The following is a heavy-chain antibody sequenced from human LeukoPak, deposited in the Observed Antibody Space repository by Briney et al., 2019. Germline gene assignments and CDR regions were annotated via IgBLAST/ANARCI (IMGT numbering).Heavy chain of an antibody. CDR1: GYTFTXYX. Sequence: ASVKVSCKASGYTFTXYXXHXXXXXPGXXXXWMGWINPNSGGTNYAQKFQGRVTMTRDTSISTAYMELSRLRSDDTAVYYCAREVARDTCYWGQGTLVTVSS. CDR2: INPNSGGT. V-gene: IGHV1-2*02. D-gene: IGHD5-18*01. CDR3: AREVARDTCY. J-gene: IGHJ4*02.